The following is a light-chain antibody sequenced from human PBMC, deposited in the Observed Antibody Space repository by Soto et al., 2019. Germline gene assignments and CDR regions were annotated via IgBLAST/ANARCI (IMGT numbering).Light chain of an antibody. CDR1: QSISSW. V-gene: IGKV1-5*03. Sequence: DIQMTQSPSTLSASVGDRVTITCRASQSISSWLAWYQQKPGKVPKLLIYKAYSLESGVPSRFSGSGSGTEFTLTSSSLHPDDFATYYCQQYNSNPLTCGGGTKVEIK. CDR2: KAY. CDR3: QQYNSNPLT. J-gene: IGKJ4*01.